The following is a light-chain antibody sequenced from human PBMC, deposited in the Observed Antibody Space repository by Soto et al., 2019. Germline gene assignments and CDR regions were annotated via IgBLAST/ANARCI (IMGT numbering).Light chain of an antibody. Sequence: DIVMTQSPDSLAVYLGERATINCKSSQSVLYSSNNKNYLAWYQQKPGQPPKLLIYWAATRESGVPDRFSGSGSGPDFPRTISSLQAEDVAVYSCQQYYSPPLTFGGEKKVDI. CDR3: QQYYSPPLT. J-gene: IGKJ4*01. CDR2: WAA. CDR1: QSVLYSSNNKNY. V-gene: IGKV4-1*01.